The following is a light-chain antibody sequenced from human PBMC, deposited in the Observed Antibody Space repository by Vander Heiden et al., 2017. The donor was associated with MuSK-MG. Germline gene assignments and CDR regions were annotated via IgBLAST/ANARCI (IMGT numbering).Light chain of an antibody. CDR2: DAS. CDR1: QDISNY. CDR3: QQDDNLLIT. Sequence: DIQMTKPPSSLSASVGDRVTITCQASQDISNYLNWYQQKPGKAPKLLIYDASNLETGVPSRFSGSGSGTDFTFTISSLQPEDFATYYCQQDDNLLITFGGGTKVEIK. J-gene: IGKJ4*01. V-gene: IGKV1-33*01.